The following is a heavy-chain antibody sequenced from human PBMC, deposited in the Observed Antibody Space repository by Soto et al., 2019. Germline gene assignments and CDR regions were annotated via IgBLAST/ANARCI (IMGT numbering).Heavy chain of an antibody. CDR2: FSGYNENP. V-gene: IGHV1-18*01. D-gene: IGHD4-17*01. J-gene: IGHJ4*02. CDR1: GYTFTRYG. CDR3: ARDIHGDYPEY. Sequence: QVQLVQSGAEVKKPGASVKVSCKASGYTFTRYGFSWVRQAPGQRLEWMGWFSGYNENPNYAQKFQGRVTLTTDTSTSTAYTELRSLRSDDTALYYCARDIHGDYPEYWGQGTLSPSPQ.